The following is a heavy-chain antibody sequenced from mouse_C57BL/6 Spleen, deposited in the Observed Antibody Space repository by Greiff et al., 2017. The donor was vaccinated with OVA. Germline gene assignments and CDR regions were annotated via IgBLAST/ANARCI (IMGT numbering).Heavy chain of an antibody. D-gene: IGHD1-1*01. CDR1: GYTFTSYW. CDR2: IHPNSGST. V-gene: IGHV1-64*01. CDR3: ASPTTVVGDWFAY. J-gene: IGHJ3*01. Sequence: QVHVKQSGAELVKPGASVKLSCKASGYTFTSYWMHWVKQRPGQGLEWIGMIHPNSGSTNYNEKFKSKATLTVDKSSSTAYMQLSSLTSEDSAVYYCASPTTVVGDWFAYWGQGTLVTVSA.